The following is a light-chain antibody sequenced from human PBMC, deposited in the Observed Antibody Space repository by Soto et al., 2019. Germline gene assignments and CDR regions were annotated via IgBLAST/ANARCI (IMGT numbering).Light chain of an antibody. J-gene: IGKJ1*01. CDR2: AAS. Sequence: DIQMTQSPSSLSASVGDRVTITCRASQGISNYLAWYQQKPGKVPKLLIYAASTLQSGVPSRFSGSGSGTDFTLTINSPQPEDVATYYCQKYNSAPWTFGQGTTVDIK. CDR3: QKYNSAPWT. V-gene: IGKV1-27*01. CDR1: QGISNY.